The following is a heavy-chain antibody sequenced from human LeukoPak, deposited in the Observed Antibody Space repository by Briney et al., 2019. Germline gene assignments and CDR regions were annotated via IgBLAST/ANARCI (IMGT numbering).Heavy chain of an antibody. J-gene: IGHJ4*02. Sequence: ASVKVSCKASGGTFSSYAISWVRQAPGQGLEWMGRIIPIFGIANYAQKFQGRVTITADKSTSTAYMELSSLRSEDTAVYYCAREGGKYYYDSSGYFDYWGQGTLVTVSS. D-gene: IGHD3-22*01. CDR1: GGTFSSYA. CDR2: IIPIFGIA. CDR3: AREGGKYYYDSSGYFDY. V-gene: IGHV1-69*04.